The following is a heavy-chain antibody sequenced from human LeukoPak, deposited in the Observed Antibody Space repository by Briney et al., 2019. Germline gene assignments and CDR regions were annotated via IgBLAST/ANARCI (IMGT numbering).Heavy chain of an antibody. D-gene: IGHD2-15*01. CDR1: GGSFSGYY. J-gene: IGHJ5*02. CDR3: AKAVVDWGLAGPGGWFDP. Sequence: PSETLSLTCAVYGGSFSGYYWGWIRQPPGKGLEWIGSIYYSGSTYYNPSLKSRVTISVDTSKNQFSLKLSSVTAADTAVYYCAKAVVDWGLAGPGGWFDPWGQGTLVTVSS. CDR2: IYYSGST. V-gene: IGHV4-34*01.